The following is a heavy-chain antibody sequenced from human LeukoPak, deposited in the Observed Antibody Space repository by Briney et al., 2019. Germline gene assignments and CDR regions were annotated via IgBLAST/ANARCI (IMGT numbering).Heavy chain of an antibody. Sequence: PGGSLRLSCAASGFTFSCYGMSWVRQAPGKGLEWVSAISGSGGSTYYADSVKGRFTISRDNSKNTLYLQMNSLRAEDTAVYYCASSGSYYNQRDYWGQGTLVTVSS. CDR2: ISGSGGST. CDR3: ASSGSYYNQRDY. J-gene: IGHJ4*02. D-gene: IGHD3-10*01. CDR1: GFTFSCYG. V-gene: IGHV3-23*01.